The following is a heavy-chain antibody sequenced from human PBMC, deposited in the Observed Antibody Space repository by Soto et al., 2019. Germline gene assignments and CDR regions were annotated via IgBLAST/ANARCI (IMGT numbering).Heavy chain of an antibody. D-gene: IGHD3-22*01. CDR1: GYTFTSYG. J-gene: IGHJ6*02. CDR2: INAGYANT. V-gene: IGHV1-3*01. CDR3: ARDPSDSSAYYHHYYYGMDV. Sequence: QIQLMQSGAEVKKPGASVKVSCKASGYTFTSYGIHWVRQAPGQRLEWTGWINAGYANTKYSEKFQGRVTITRDTSASTAYLELSSLRSEDTAVYDCARDPSDSSAYYHHYYYGMDVWGQGTTVTVSS.